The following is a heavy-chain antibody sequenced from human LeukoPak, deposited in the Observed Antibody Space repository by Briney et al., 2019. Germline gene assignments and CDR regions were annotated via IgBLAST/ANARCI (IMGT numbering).Heavy chain of an antibody. Sequence: SETLFLTCTVSGGSISSSSYFWGWIRQPPGKGLEWIGSIYYSGSTYYNPSLKSRLTISVDRSKNYFSLKLSSVTAADTAVYYCASWGPANAFDIWGQGTMVTVSS. D-gene: IGHD2-2*01. CDR2: IYYSGST. J-gene: IGHJ3*02. CDR3: ASWGPANAFDI. V-gene: IGHV4-39*02. CDR1: GGSISSSSYF.